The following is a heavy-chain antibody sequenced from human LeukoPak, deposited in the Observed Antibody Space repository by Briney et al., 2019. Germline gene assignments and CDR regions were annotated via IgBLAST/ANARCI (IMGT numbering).Heavy chain of an antibody. J-gene: IGHJ4*02. CDR2: INNDGSTT. D-gene: IGHD4-17*01. Sequence: GGSLRLSCAASGFTFSNYWMHSVRHTPGKGLVWVSRINNDGSTTSYADSVKGRFTISRDNAKNSLYLQMNSLRAEDAAVYYCARVVRSALYYFDYWGQGTLVTVSS. CDR1: GFTFSNYW. V-gene: IGHV3-74*01. CDR3: ARVVRSALYYFDY.